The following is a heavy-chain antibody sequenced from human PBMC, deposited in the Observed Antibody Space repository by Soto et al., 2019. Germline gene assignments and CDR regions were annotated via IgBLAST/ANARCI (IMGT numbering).Heavy chain of an antibody. D-gene: IGHD6-13*01. CDR1: GGSFSGYY. CDR2: INHSGST. Sequence: QVQLQQWGAGLLKPSETLSLTCAVYGGSFSGYYWSWIRQPPGKGLEWIGEINHSGSTNYNPSLKSRVTISVDTSKNQFSLKLSSVSAADTAVYYCARLGLAAGTPTLLWFDPWGQGTLVTVSS. CDR3: ARLGLAAGTPTLLWFDP. J-gene: IGHJ5*02. V-gene: IGHV4-34*01.